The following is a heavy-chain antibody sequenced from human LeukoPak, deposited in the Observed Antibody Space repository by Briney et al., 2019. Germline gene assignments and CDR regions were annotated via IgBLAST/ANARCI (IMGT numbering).Heavy chain of an antibody. Sequence: GGSLRLSCTASGFTFSNYWMSWVRQAPGKGLEWVANIKQDGSEKYYVGSVKGRFTISRDNTKNSLYLQMNSLRAEDTAVYYCARETSGSKDLVVVPTTIRYGMDVWGQGTTVSVSS. J-gene: IGHJ6*02. CDR2: IKQDGSEK. V-gene: IGHV3-7*03. CDR1: GFTFSNYW. CDR3: ARETSGSKDLVVVPTTIRYGMDV. D-gene: IGHD2-2*01.